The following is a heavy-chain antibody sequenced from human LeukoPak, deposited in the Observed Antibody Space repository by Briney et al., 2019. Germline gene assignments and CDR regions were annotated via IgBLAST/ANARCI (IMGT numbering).Heavy chain of an antibody. V-gene: IGHV4-59*01. CDR2: IYYSGNT. J-gene: IGHJ4*02. CDR1: GGSISSFY. D-gene: IGHD1-26*01. Sequence: SETLSLTCTVSGGSISSFYWSWLRQPQGKGLEGIGYIYYSGNTNYNPSLKNRVTISVDTSKNQFSLKLSSVTAADTAVYYCARGYSGSYGRFDYWGQGTLATVSS. CDR3: ARGYSGSYGRFDY.